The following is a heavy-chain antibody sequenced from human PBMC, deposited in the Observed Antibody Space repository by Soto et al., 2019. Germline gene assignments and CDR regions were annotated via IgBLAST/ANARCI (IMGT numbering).Heavy chain of an antibody. CDR1: GYTFTSYG. D-gene: IGHD3-22*01. Sequence: ASVKVSCKASGYTFTSYGISWVRRAPGQGLEWMGWISAYNGNTNYAQKLQGRVTMTTDTSTSTAYMELRSLRSDDTAVYYCAREMPPPYYYDSSGYPLDYWGQGTLVTVSS. CDR2: ISAYNGNT. CDR3: AREMPPPYYYDSSGYPLDY. V-gene: IGHV1-18*04. J-gene: IGHJ4*02.